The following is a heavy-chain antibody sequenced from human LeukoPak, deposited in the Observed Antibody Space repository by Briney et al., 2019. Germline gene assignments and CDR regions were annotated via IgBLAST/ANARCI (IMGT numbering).Heavy chain of an antibody. Sequence: GASVKVSCKASGYTFIGYYIHWVRQAPGQGLEWMGWINPNSGGTNYAQKFQGRVTMTRDTSISTAYMELSRLRSDDTAVYYCASCSSTSCYTGVDYWGQGTLVTVSS. CDR1: GYTFIGYY. CDR2: INPNSGGT. D-gene: IGHD2-2*02. J-gene: IGHJ4*02. CDR3: ASCSSTSCYTGVDY. V-gene: IGHV1-2*02.